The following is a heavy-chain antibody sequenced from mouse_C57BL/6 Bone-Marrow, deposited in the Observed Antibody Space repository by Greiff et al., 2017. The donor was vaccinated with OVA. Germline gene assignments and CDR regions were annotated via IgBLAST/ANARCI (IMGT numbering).Heavy chain of an antibody. Sequence: VQLQQSGAELVRPGASVKLSCTASGFNIKDDYMHWVKQRPEQGLEWIGWIDPENGDTEYASKFQGKATITADTSSNTAYLQLSSLTSADTAVYYCTTYPHHFDYWGQGTTLTVSS. J-gene: IGHJ2*01. CDR2: IDPENGDT. CDR3: TTYPHHFDY. CDR1: GFNIKDDY. V-gene: IGHV14-4*01.